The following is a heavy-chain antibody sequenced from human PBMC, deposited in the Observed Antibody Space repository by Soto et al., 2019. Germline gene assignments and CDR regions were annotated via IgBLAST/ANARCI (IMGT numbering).Heavy chain of an antibody. CDR2: IYYSGST. CDR3: ARGVGGSGSFGYGMDV. CDR1: GGSFSGYY. J-gene: IGHJ6*02. Sequence: SETLSLTCAVYGGSFSGYYWSWIRQPPGKGLEWIGDIYYSGSTDYNPSLKSRVTISVDTSKNQYSLKLSSVTAADTAVYYCARGVGGSGSFGYGMDVWGQGTTVTVSS. D-gene: IGHD3-10*01. V-gene: IGHV4-34*01.